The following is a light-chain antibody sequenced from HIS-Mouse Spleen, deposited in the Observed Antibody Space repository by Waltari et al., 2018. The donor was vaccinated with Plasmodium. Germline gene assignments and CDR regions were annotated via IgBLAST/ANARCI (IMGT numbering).Light chain of an antibody. Sequence: QSALTQPASVSGSPGTSITISCTRTSSDVGSYQLVSWYQQHPGKAPQLMHDEGSKRPSGVSNRFSGSKSGNTASLTISGLQAEDEADYYCCSYAGSSTYVFGTGTKVTVL. V-gene: IGLV2-23*01. CDR2: EGS. CDR1: SSDVGSYQL. J-gene: IGLJ1*01. CDR3: CSYAGSSTYV.